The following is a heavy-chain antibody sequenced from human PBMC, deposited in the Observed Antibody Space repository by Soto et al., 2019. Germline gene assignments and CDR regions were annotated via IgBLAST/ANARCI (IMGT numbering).Heavy chain of an antibody. D-gene: IGHD3-10*02. J-gene: IGHJ5*02. CDR2: NSAYNGIT. Sequence: GASVKVSCKASGYTFTSYGISWVRKAPGQGLEWMGWNSAYNGITNFAQKLQGRVTMTTDTSTSTAYMELRSLSSDDTAVYYCARVEEVFGPPDPWGQGTLVTVSS. CDR3: ARVEEVFGPPDP. V-gene: IGHV1-18*01. CDR1: GYTFTSYG.